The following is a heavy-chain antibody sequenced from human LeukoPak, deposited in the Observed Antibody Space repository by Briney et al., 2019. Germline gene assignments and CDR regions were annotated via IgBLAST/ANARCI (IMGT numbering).Heavy chain of an antibody. CDR3: GALYGGFDP. CDR1: GFTFSDYN. V-gene: IGHV3-7*01. D-gene: IGHD4-17*01. J-gene: IGHJ5*02. Sequence: GALRLSCAASGFTFSDYNMRWIRQAPGKGLEWVANIKEDGSEKYYVESVKGRFTISRDNAKNSLYLQMNSLRAEDTAVYYCGALYGGFDPWGQGTLVTVSS. CDR2: IKEDGSEK.